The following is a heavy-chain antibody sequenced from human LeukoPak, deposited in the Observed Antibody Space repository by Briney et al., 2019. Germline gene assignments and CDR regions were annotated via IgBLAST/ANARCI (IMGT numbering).Heavy chain of an antibody. CDR2: ISYDGSNK. V-gene: IGHV3-30-3*01. Sequence: GGSLRLSCAASGFTFSSSAMHWVRQAPDKGLEWVAVISYDGSNKYYADSVKGRFTTSRDNSKNTLYLQMNSLRADDTAVYYCARDRDSSGWYEGFDYWGQGTLVTVSS. J-gene: IGHJ4*02. D-gene: IGHD6-19*01. CDR3: ARDRDSSGWYEGFDY. CDR1: GFTFSSSA.